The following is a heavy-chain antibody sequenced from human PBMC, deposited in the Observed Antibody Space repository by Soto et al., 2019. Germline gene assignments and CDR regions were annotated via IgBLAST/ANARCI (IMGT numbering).Heavy chain of an antibody. Sequence: QVRLQESGPGLVKPSETLSLTCTVSGGSISTYYWSWIRQPPGKGLEWIGHIYYSGSTSYNSSLKSRVTISMDTSKSQLSLNLSSVTAADTAVYYCARVRDCSGGTCYSWWFDPWGQGTLVTVSS. CDR2: IYYSGST. CDR1: GGSISTYY. D-gene: IGHD2-15*01. V-gene: IGHV4-59*01. CDR3: ARVRDCSGGTCYSWWFDP. J-gene: IGHJ5*02.